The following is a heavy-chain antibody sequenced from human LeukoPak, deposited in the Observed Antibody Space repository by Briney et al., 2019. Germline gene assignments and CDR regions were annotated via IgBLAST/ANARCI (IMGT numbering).Heavy chain of an antibody. Sequence: PGGSLRLSCAASGITFSSYSMHWVRQAPGKGLEWVSAISYGGSNIYYADSVKGRFTISRDNAKNSLYLQMNSLRAEDTAVYYCARRYGDYVGSFEYWGQGTQVTVSS. J-gene: IGHJ4*02. CDR2: ISYGGSNI. V-gene: IGHV3-21*01. CDR1: GITFSSYS. CDR3: ARRYGDYVGSFEY. D-gene: IGHD4-17*01.